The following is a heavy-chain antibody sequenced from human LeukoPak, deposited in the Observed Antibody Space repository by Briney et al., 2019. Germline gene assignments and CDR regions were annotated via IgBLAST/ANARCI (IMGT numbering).Heavy chain of an antibody. V-gene: IGHV4-39*01. Sequence: SETLSLTCTVSRGSISSGTSYWGWIRQPPGKGLEWIGSIFYGGSTYYNPSLKSRVTMSVDMSKNQFSLKLSSVAAADTAVYYCASGSQSGYWGQGTLVTVSS. CDR2: IFYGGST. CDR1: RGSISSGTSY. D-gene: IGHD2-15*01. CDR3: ASGSQSGY. J-gene: IGHJ4*02.